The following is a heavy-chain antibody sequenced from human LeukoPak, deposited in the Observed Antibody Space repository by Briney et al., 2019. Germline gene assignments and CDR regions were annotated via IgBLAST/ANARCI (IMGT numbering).Heavy chain of an antibody. J-gene: IGHJ4*02. CDR2: MNPNSGNT. CDR3: ARIGIAVAGTDY. CDR1: GGTFSSYD. D-gene: IGHD6-19*01. Sequence: ASVKVSCKASGGTFSSYDINWVRQATGQGLEWMGWMNPNSGNTGYAQKFQGRVTITRNTSISTAYMELSSLRSEDTAVYYCARIGIAVAGTDYWGQGTLVTVSS. V-gene: IGHV1-8*03.